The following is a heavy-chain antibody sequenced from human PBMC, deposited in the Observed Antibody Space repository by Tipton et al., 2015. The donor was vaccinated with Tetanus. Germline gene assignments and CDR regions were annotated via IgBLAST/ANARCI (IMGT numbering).Heavy chain of an antibody. D-gene: IGHD4-23*01. CDR1: GYAFNKYW. CDR2: VYPDDADT. Sequence: QLVQSGPELKKPGESLRISCEASGYAFNKYWIGWVRQMPGKGPEWMGIVYPDDADTRYSPSFQGQGTVSVDKVLNTAYLQWSSLQASDTAMYFCARHPRGNAGNPLYYFDHWGQGTLVIASS. V-gene: IGHV5-51*01. J-gene: IGHJ4*02. CDR3: ARHPRGNAGNPLYYFDH.